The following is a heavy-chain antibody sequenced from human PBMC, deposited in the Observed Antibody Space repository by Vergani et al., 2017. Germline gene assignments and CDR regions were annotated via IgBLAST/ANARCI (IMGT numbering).Heavy chain of an antibody. V-gene: IGHV4-34*01. Sequence: QVQLQQWGAGLLKPSETLSLTCAVYGGSFSGYYWSWIRQPPGKGLEWIGYIYYSGSTYYNPSLKSRVTISVDTSKNQFSLKLSSVTAADTAVYYCARLRLGLTGPSQAPAMDVWGQGP. D-gene: IGHD3-9*01. CDR3: ARLRLGLTGPSQAPAMDV. CDR2: IYYSGST. J-gene: IGHJ6*02. CDR1: GGSFSGYY.